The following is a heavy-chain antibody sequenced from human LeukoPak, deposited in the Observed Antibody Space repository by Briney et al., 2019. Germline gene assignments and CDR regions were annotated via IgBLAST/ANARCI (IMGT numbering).Heavy chain of an antibody. V-gene: IGHV3-9*01. Sequence: GGSLRLSCVASGFIFHDFAMHWVRQAPGKGLEWVSNVSWNRDFIAYADSVRGRFTVSRDNDQNSLYLEMSGLRPEDTALYYCVKSGGYYYLDAWGKGTTVIVSS. CDR1: GFIFHDFA. D-gene: IGHD2-15*01. J-gene: IGHJ6*03. CDR2: VSWNRDFI. CDR3: VKSGGYYYLDA.